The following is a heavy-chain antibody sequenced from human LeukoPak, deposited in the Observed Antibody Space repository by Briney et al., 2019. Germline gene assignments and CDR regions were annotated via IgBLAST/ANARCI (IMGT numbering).Heavy chain of an antibody. J-gene: IGHJ4*02. D-gene: IGHD3-3*01. CDR2: IYTSGST. CDR3: ARDTIFGVVIRRFDY. Sequence: PSETLSLTCTVSGGSISSYYWSWIPQPAGKGLEWIGRIYTSGSTNYNPSLKSRVTMSVDTSKNQFSLKLSSVTAADTAVYYCARDTIFGVVIRRFDYWGQGTLVTVSS. CDR1: GGSISSYY. V-gene: IGHV4-4*07.